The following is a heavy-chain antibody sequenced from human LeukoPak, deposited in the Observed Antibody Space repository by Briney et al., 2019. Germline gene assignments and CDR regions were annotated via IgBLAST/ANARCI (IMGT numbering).Heavy chain of an antibody. Sequence: GASVKVSCKASGYTLTSNYIHWVRQAPGQGLEWMGIINPSGGSTTYAQKSQGRVTMTRDTSTSTVYMELTSLRSEDTAVYYCAKGRSDFFAYYYYLDVWGKGTTVTVSS. D-gene: IGHD2-21*02. V-gene: IGHV1-46*03. J-gene: IGHJ6*03. CDR2: INPSGGST. CDR3: AKGRSDFFAYYYYLDV. CDR1: GYTLTSNY.